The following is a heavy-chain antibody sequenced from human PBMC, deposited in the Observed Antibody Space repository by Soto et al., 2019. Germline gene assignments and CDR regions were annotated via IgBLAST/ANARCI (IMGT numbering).Heavy chain of an antibody. V-gene: IGHV1-18*01. J-gene: IGHJ4*02. CDR1: GYTFTSFG. CDR2: ITTYNDNT. CDR3: ARVGGVKGYHYVDAYDY. D-gene: IGHD4-17*01. Sequence: QVQLVQSGAEVKKPGASVKVSCKGSGYTFTSFGITWVRQAPGQGLEWMGWITTYNDNTNYAQKFQGRVTMTTDTSTSTAYMELRSLRSAATAVYYCARVGGVKGYHYVDAYDYWGQGTLVTVSS.